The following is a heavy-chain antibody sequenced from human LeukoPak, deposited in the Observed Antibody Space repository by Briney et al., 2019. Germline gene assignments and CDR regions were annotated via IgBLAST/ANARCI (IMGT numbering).Heavy chain of an antibody. CDR1: GFTFSSSS. J-gene: IGHJ4*02. CDR3: ARDLGMATIGEYFDY. Sequence: GGSLRLSCAASGFTFSSSSMNWVRQAPGKGLEWVSSISGSSSYIYYADSVKGRFTISRDNAKNSLYLQMNSLRAEDTAVYYCARDLGMATIGEYFDYWGQGTLVTVSS. CDR2: ISGSSSYI. V-gene: IGHV3-21*01. D-gene: IGHD5-24*01.